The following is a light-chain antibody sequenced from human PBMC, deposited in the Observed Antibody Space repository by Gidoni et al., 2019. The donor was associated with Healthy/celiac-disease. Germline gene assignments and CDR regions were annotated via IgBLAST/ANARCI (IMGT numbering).Light chain of an antibody. CDR1: QSVSSSY. V-gene: IGKV3-20*01. Sequence: EFVLTQSPGTLSLSPGERATLSCRASQSVSSSYLAWYQQKPGQAPRLLIYGASSRATGIPDRFSGSGSGTDFTLTISRLEPEDFAVYYCQQYGSSPPWFTFGPGTKVDIK. CDR2: GAS. J-gene: IGKJ3*01. CDR3: QQYGSSPPWFT.